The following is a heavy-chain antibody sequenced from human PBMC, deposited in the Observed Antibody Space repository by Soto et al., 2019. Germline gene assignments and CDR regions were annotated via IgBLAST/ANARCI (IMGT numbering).Heavy chain of an antibody. CDR1: GFTFSSYS. CDR2: ISSSSSYI. J-gene: IGHJ5*02. Sequence: GGSLRLSCAASGFTFSSYSMNWVRQAPGKGLEWVSSISSSSSYIYYADSVKGRFTISGDNAKNSLYLQMNSLRAEDTAVYYCARDPIEYSSSSDQWFDPWGQGTLVTVSS. V-gene: IGHV3-21*01. D-gene: IGHD6-6*01. CDR3: ARDPIEYSSSSDQWFDP.